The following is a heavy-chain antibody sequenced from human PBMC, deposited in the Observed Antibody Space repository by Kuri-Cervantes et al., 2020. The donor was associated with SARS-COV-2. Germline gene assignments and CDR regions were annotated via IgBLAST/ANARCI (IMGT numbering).Heavy chain of an antibody. CDR1: GFTFNSCA. J-gene: IGHJ5*01. CDR3: AKDRVGVLDS. CDR2: ISYDGSNE. Sequence: GGSLRLSCAASGFTFNSCAMHWVRLAPGKGLEWVAFISYDGSNEYYADSVRGRFTISRDNSNNTLYLQVNRLRAEDTALYYCAKDRVGVLDSWGQGTQVTVSS. D-gene: IGHD2-21*01. V-gene: IGHV3-30*01.